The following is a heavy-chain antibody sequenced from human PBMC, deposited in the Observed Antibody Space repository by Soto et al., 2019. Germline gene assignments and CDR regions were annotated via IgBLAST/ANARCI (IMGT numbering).Heavy chain of an antibody. D-gene: IGHD3-3*01. CDR1: GGSFKSGSYS. CDR2: VYHTGRT. V-gene: IGHV4-61*01. Sequence: QVQLQESGPGLVKPSETLSLTCTVSGGSFKSGSYSWSWIRQPPGKGLEWIGYVYHTGRTSYNPPLKIRVSISMDTSKNQFSLNLDSVTAADTAVYFCARDFAYFDSWGQGTLVTVSS. CDR3: ARDFAYFDS. J-gene: IGHJ4*02.